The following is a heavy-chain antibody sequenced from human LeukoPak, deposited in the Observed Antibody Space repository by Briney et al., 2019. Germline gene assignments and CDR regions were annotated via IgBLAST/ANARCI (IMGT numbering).Heavy chain of an antibody. J-gene: IGHJ6*02. D-gene: IGHD1-1*01. CDR3: ARCLANGYYYYYGMDV. CDR1: GYSFTSYW. V-gene: IGHV5-51*01. CDR2: IYPGDSDT. Sequence: GESLKISCKGSGYSFTSYWIGWVLQMPGKGLEWMVIIYPGDSDTRYSPSFQGQVTISADKSISTAYLQWSSLKASDTAMYYCARCLANGYYYYYGMDVWGQGTTVTVSS.